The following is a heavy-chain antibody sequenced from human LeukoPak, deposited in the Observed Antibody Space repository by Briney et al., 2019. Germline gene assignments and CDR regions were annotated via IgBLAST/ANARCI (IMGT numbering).Heavy chain of an antibody. CDR2: IRYDGNIK. D-gene: IGHD6-6*01. Sequence: GGSLRLSCAASGFTFSNYCIHWVRQAPGKGLEWVAFIRYDGNIKYYADSVKGRFTISRDNAKNSLYLQMNSLRAEDTAVYYCARMGSSSSSYWGQGTLVTVSS. J-gene: IGHJ4*02. V-gene: IGHV3-30*02. CDR3: ARMGSSSSSY. CDR1: GFTFSNYC.